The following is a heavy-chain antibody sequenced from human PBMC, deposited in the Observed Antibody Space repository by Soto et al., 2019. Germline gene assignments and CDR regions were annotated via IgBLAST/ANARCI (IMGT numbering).Heavy chain of an antibody. CDR3: ARQRSIAALPFDY. CDR1: GGSISSSSYY. V-gene: IGHV4-39*01. D-gene: IGHD6-6*01. J-gene: IGHJ4*02. Sequence: SETLSLTCTVSGGSISSSSYYWGWIRQPPGKGLEWIGSIYYSGSTYYNPSLKSRVTISVDTSKNQFSLKLSSVTAADTAVYYCARQRSIAALPFDYWGQGTLVTVSS. CDR2: IYYSGST.